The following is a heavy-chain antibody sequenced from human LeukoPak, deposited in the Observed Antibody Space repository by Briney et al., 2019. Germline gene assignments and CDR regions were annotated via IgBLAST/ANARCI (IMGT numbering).Heavy chain of an antibody. CDR1: GGSISSYY. J-gene: IGHJ6*02. Sequence: SETLSLTCTVSGGSISSYYWSWIRQPPGKGLEWIGEINHSGSTNYNPSLKSRVTISVDTSKNQFSLKLSSVTAADTAVYYCAGGDYGDYYYYGMDVWGQGTTVTVSS. CDR3: AGGDYGDYYYYGMDV. CDR2: INHSGST. D-gene: IGHD4-17*01. V-gene: IGHV4-34*01.